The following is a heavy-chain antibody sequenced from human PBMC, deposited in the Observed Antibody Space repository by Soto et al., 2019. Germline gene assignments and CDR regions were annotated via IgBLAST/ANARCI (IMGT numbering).Heavy chain of an antibody. CDR2: VSASAGTT. CDR1: GFTFSDYA. J-gene: IGHJ6*02. V-gene: IGHV3-23*01. CDR3: AKDRSTPLNLYYDFWSGYYTPYYYYGMDV. D-gene: IGHD3-3*01. Sequence: GSLRLSCAASGFTFSDYAMNWVRQGPGKGLQWVSVVSASAGTTYYADSVKGRFTISRDNSKNTLYLQMNSLRAEDTAVYYCAKDRSTPLNLYYDFWSGYYTPYYYYGMDVWGQGTTVTVSS.